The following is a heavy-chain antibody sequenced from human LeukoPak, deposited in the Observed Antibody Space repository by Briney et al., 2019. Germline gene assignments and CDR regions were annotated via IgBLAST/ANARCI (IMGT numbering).Heavy chain of an antibody. D-gene: IGHD2-15*01. V-gene: IGHV3-30*04. CDR1: GFTFSSYA. CDR3: ASGVLVVVVAATYYFDY. J-gene: IGHJ4*02. CDR2: ISYDGSNK. Sequence: QSGGSLRLSCTASGFTFSSYAMHWVRQAPGKGLEWVAVISYDGSNKYYAYSVKGRFTISRDNSKNTLYLQMNSLRAEDTAVYYCASGVLVVVVAATYYFDYWGQGTLDTVSS.